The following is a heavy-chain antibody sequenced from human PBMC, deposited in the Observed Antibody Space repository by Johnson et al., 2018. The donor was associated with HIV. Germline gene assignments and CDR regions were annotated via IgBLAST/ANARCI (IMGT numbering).Heavy chain of an antibody. CDR1: GFTFNDYY. Sequence: QVQLVESGGGVVKPGGSLRLSCAASGFTFNDYYMSWIRQAPGKGLEWLSYISSSGSTIYYADSVKGRFTISRDNAKKSLYLQMNSLSAEDTALYYCAKDRALAAAGWPSDAFDIWGQGTMVTVSS. V-gene: IGHV3-11*01. CDR2: ISSSGSTI. CDR3: AKDRALAAAGWPSDAFDI. J-gene: IGHJ3*02. D-gene: IGHD6-13*01.